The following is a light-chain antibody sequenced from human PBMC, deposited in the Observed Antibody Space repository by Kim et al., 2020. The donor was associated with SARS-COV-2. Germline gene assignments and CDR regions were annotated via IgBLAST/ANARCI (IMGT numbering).Light chain of an antibody. CDR2: GRN. Sequence: SSELTQDPAVSVALGQTVRITCQGDSLRSYYATWYLQRPRQAPVLVIYGRNNRPSGIPDRFSGSSSGNTASLTISGAQAEDEADFYCQSRDSGGNVLFGGGTKLTVL. V-gene: IGLV3-19*01. J-gene: IGLJ2*01. CDR1: SLRSYY. CDR3: QSRDSGGNVL.